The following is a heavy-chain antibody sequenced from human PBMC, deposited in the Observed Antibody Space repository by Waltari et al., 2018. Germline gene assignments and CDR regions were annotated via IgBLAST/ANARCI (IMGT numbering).Heavy chain of an antibody. J-gene: IGHJ4*02. CDR1: GYSISSGYY. CDR3: ARDLDCTCSGCYGIDY. CDR2: ISGSSGTT. V-gene: IGHV4-38-2*02. Sequence: QVQLQESGPGLVKPSETLSLTCAVSGYSISSGYYWGWIRQPPGKGLEYIGYISGSSGTTNYNPSLKIRVTISKDTSKNQFSLKLSSVTAADTAVYYCARDLDCTCSGCYGIDYWGQGVLVTVSS. D-gene: IGHD2-15*01.